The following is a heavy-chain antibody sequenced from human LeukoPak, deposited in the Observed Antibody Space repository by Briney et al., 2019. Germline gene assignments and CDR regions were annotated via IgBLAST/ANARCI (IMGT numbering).Heavy chain of an antibody. J-gene: IGHJ3*02. CDR1: GYSFTSYW. Sequence: KAGESLKISCKGSGYSFTSYWIGWVRQMPGKGLECMGIIYPGDSDTRYSPSFQGQVTISADKSISTAYLQWSSLQASDTAMYYCAGGHRWLQFGFDMWGQGTMVTVSS. CDR2: IYPGDSDT. D-gene: IGHD5-24*01. CDR3: AGGHRWLQFGFDM. V-gene: IGHV5-51*01.